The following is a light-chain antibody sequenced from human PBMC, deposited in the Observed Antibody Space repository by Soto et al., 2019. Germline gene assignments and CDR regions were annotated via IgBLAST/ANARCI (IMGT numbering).Light chain of an antibody. J-gene: IGKJ4*01. CDR2: GAS. CDR1: QSVSSN. Sequence: EIVITQSPATLSVSPGERATLSCGASQSVSSNLAWYQQKPGQAPRFLIYGASTRATGIPARFSGSGSGTEFTLTISSLQSEDFAVYYCQQYDNWPLTFGGGTKVDIK. CDR3: QQYDNWPLT. V-gene: IGKV3-15*01.